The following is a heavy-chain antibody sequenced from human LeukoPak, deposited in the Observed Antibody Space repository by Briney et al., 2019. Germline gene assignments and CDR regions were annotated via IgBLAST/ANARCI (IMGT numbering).Heavy chain of an antibody. Sequence: SETLSLTCTVSGGSISSGGYYWSWIRQHPGKGLEWIGYIYYSGSTNYNPSLKSRVTISVDTSKNQFSLKLSSVTAADTAVYYCARLKYYDFWSGYYYYYYGMDVWGQGTTVTVSS. J-gene: IGHJ6*02. CDR3: ARLKYYDFWSGYYYYYYGMDV. CDR2: IYYSGST. CDR1: GGSISSGGYY. V-gene: IGHV4-61*08. D-gene: IGHD3-3*01.